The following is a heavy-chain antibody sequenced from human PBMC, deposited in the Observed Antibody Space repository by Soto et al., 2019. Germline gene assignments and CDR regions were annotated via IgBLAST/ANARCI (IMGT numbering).Heavy chain of an antibody. CDR1: GASISGSTDY. J-gene: IGHJ6*02. V-gene: IGHV4-31*03. D-gene: IGHD5-18*01. Sequence: PSETLSLTCTVSGASISGSTDYWTWIRQHPGKGLEWIGYIYYTGTTYSNPSLKSRVTISVDTSKNQFSLKLGSVTAADTAVYYCAKDQIQLWPYGMDVWGQGTTVTVSS. CDR2: IYYTGTT. CDR3: AKDQIQLWPYGMDV.